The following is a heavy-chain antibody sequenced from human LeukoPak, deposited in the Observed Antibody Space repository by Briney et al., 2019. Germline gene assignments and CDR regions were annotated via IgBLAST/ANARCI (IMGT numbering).Heavy chain of an antibody. CDR3: ARGDGYQLPFDY. CDR2: ISSSGSTI. D-gene: IGHD2-2*01. Sequence: GGSLRLSCAASGFTFSSYEMNWVRQPPRKGLESVSYISSSGSTIYYADSVKGRFTISRDNAKNSLYLQMNSLRAEDTAVYYCARGDGYQLPFDYWGQGTLVTVSS. V-gene: IGHV3-48*03. CDR1: GFTFSSYE. J-gene: IGHJ4*02.